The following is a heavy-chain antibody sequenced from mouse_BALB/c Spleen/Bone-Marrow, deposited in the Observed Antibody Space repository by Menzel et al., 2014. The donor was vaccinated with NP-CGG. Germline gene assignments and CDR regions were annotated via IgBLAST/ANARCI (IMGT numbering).Heavy chain of an antibody. CDR3: ARGNYGNYVDYFDY. D-gene: IGHD2-1*01. CDR1: GFTFSSYG. CDR2: INSNGGST. J-gene: IGHJ2*01. Sequence: EAMLVESGGGLAQPGGSLKLSCAASGFTFSSYGMSWVRQTPDKRLELVASINSNGGSTYYPDSVKGRVTISRDNAKKTLSLQMSMLKSEDTAVYYCARGNYGNYVDYFDYWGQGTTLTVSS. V-gene: IGHV5-6-3*01.